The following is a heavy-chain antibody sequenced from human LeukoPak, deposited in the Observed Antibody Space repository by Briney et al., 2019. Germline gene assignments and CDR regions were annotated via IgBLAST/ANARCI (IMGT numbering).Heavy chain of an antibody. D-gene: IGHD3-9*01. CDR3: ARDRRDILTGYYNWLYYFDY. J-gene: IGHJ4*02. V-gene: IGHV1-18*01. Sequence: GASVKVSCKASGYTFTSYGISWVRQAPGQGLEWMGWISAYNGNTNYAQKLQGRVTMTTDTSTSTAYMELRSLRSDDTAVYYCARDRRDILTGYYNWLYYFDYWGQGTLVTVSS. CDR1: GYTFTSYG. CDR2: ISAYNGNT.